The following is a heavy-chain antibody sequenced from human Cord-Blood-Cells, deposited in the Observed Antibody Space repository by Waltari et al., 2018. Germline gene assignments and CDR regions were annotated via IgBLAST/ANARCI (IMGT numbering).Heavy chain of an antibody. V-gene: IGHV3-30-3*01. D-gene: IGHD7-27*01. CDR3: ARDPRLGFDY. CDR1: GVTCSSYA. CDR2: ISYDGSNK. J-gene: IGHJ4*02. Sequence: QVQLVASGGGVVQPGRSLRLSCAASGVTCSSYAMHWVRQGPGKGLEWVAVISYDGSNKYYADSVKGRFTISRDNSKNTLYLQMNSLRAEDTAVYYCARDPRLGFDYWGQGTLVTVSS.